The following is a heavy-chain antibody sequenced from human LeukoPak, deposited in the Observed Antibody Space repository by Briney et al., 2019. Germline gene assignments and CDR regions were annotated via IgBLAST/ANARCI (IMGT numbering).Heavy chain of an antibody. V-gene: IGHV3-33*08. CDR1: GFTFSSYW. CDR2: IWYDGSNK. Sequence: PGGSLRLSCTASGFTFSSYWMDWVRQAPGKGLEWVAVIWYDGSNKYYADSVKGRFTISRDNSKNTLYLQMNSLRAEDTAVYYCARDPPDYWGQGTLVTVSS. CDR3: ARDPPDY. J-gene: IGHJ4*02.